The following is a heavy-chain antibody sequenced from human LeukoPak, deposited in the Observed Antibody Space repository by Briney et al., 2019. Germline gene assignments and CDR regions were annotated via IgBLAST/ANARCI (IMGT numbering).Heavy chain of an antibody. D-gene: IGHD5-18*01. J-gene: IGHJ4*02. CDR2: IYYSKNT. Sequence: SGTLSLTCTVPGGSTSSSSAYWGWIRQPPGKGLEWVGSIYYSKNTYYNPSLKSRVTISADTSKNQSSLTLGSVSATDTAVYYCVSPRGFSYGYFDYWGKGTLVTVSS. CDR1: GGSTSSSSAY. V-gene: IGHV4-39*01. CDR3: VSPRGFSYGYFDY.